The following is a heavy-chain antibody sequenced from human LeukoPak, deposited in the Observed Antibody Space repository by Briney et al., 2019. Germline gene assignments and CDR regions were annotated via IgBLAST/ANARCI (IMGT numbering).Heavy chain of an antibody. CDR1: GGLITSTSYY. Sequence: SETLSLTCTVSGGLITSTSYYWGWIRQPPGKGLEWIGSIYYGGSTYYNPSLKSRVTISVDTSKNQLSLKLYSVTAADTAVYYCASPYRSSFWFDPWGQGTLVTVSS. CDR3: ASPYRSSFWFDP. CDR2: IYYGGST. D-gene: IGHD6-6*01. J-gene: IGHJ5*02. V-gene: IGHV4-39*01.